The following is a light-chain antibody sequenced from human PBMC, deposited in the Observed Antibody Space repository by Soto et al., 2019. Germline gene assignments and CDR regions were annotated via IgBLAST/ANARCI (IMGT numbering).Light chain of an antibody. J-gene: IGKJ2*01. Sequence: DIQMTQSPSTLSASVGDKVTITCRASQSISSWLAWYQQKPGKAPKLLIYKASSLESGVPSRFSGSGSGTEFTLTISSLQPDDFATYYCQQYNSYPYTFGQGTKLEIK. CDR1: QSISSW. CDR3: QQYNSYPYT. V-gene: IGKV1-5*03. CDR2: KAS.